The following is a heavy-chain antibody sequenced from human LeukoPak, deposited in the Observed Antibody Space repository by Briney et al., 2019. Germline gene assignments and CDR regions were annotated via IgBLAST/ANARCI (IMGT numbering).Heavy chain of an antibody. V-gene: IGHV4-61*01. Sequence: PSETLSLTCTVSGASVSSGTNYWSWIRQPPGKGLGWIGYIYYSGSTNYNPSLKSRVTISVDTSKNQFSLKLSSVTVADTAVYYCARREYNWNYRWDWFDPWGQGTLVTVSS. CDR2: IYYSGST. D-gene: IGHD1-7*01. CDR1: GASVSSGTNY. CDR3: ARREYNWNYRWDWFDP. J-gene: IGHJ5*02.